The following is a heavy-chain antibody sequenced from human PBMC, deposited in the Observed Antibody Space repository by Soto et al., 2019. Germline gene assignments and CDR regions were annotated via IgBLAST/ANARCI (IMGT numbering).Heavy chain of an antibody. V-gene: IGHV1-69*01. J-gene: IGHJ6*02. CDR2: IIAISGTA. CDR3: ARSQGSSTSLEIYYYYYYGMDV. D-gene: IGHD2-2*01. CDR1: GGTFSSYA. Sequence: QVQLLHSGAEVKKPGSSVKVSCKASGGTFSSYAISWVRQAPGQGLEWMGEIIAISGTANYAQKFQGRVTITEDESTRTAYMELRSLRSEETAVYYCARSQGSSTSLEIYYYYYYGMDVWGQGTTGTVSS.